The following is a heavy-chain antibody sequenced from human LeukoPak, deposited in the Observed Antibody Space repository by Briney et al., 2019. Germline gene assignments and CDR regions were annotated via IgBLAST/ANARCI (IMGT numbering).Heavy chain of an antibody. CDR2: ITTSGSDI. V-gene: IGHV3-21*01. CDR3: ARLIIYDGRDY. J-gene: IGHJ4*02. CDR1: GFTFSASA. D-gene: IGHD3-3*01. Sequence: GGSLTLSCAASGFTFSASAMHWIRQAPGRGLEWVSFITTSGSDIDYADSVKGRFTISRDNANNTLFLQMNSLRVEDTAVYYCARLIIYDGRDYWGQGTLVTVSS.